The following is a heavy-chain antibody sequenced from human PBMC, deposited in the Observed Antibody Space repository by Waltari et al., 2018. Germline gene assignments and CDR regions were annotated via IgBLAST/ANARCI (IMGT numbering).Heavy chain of an antibody. D-gene: IGHD6-13*01. CDR2: INPNRGGI. CDR1: GYTFVDYY. V-gene: IGHV1-2*02. CDR3: ARDRGAAVGRGGGY. Sequence: QVQLVQSGAEVKKPGASVKVSCQASGYTFVDYYIHWVRQAPGQGRGWMGGINPNRGGIKYVQRFQGRFTMTTNKAMSIVYMELRRLKSDDSAVYYWARDRGAAVGRGGGYWGQGTLVSVAS. J-gene: IGHJ4*02.